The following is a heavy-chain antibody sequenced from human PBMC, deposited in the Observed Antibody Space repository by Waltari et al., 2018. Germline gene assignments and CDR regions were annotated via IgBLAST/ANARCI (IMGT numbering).Heavy chain of an antibody. D-gene: IGHD6-13*01. J-gene: IGHJ4*02. Sequence: QVQLHQWGAGLLKPSVTLSLTCAVYGGSFSGYYWRWIRQPPGKGLEWIGEINHSGSTNYNPSLKSRVTISVDTSKNQFSLKLSSVTAADTAVYYCAGRQETGYSSSCHGYWGQGTLVTVSS. CDR1: GGSFSGYY. CDR2: INHSGST. V-gene: IGHV4-34*01. CDR3: AGRQETGYSSSCHGY.